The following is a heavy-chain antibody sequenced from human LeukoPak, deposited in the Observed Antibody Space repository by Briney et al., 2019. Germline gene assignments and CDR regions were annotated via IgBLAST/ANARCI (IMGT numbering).Heavy chain of an antibody. V-gene: IGHV1-69*13. CDR2: IIPIFGTA. Sequence: SVKVSCKASGGTFSSYAISWVRQAPGQGLEWMGGIIPIFGTANYAQKFQGRVTITADESTSTAYMELSSLRSEDTAVYYCARDFHGGADQLPYYFDYWGQGTLVTVSS. J-gene: IGHJ4*02. CDR1: GGTFSSYA. D-gene: IGHD2-2*01. CDR3: ARDFHGGADQLPYYFDY.